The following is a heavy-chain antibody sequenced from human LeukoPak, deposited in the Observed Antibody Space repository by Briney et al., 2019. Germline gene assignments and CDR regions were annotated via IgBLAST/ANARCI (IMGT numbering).Heavy chain of an antibody. Sequence: GASLKISCQGSGSIFTSYWIGCGRPLPGKGLEWMWIIYPGDSDTRYSPSFQGQVTNSADKSISNAYLQWSSLKASDTAMYYCARVRAVAATFDYWGQGTLVTVSS. CDR1: GSIFTSYW. CDR2: IYPGDSDT. D-gene: IGHD1-26*01. V-gene: IGHV5-51*01. J-gene: IGHJ4*02. CDR3: ARVRAVAATFDY.